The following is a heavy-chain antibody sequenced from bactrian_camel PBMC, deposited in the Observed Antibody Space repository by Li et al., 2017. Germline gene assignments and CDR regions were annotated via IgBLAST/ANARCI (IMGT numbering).Heavy chain of an antibody. CDR2: IYSGGGYT. Sequence: QLVESGGGSVQAGGSLRLSCKFLGYTYNYYCMGWVRQAPGKEREGVATIYSGGGYTTYADSVKGRFTISQDNAENTLYLQMNSLRPEDTARYQCMTRVKFDGLCTSWWKNWGKGTQVTVS. CDR3: MTRVKFDGLCTSWWKN. CDR1: GYTYNYYC. J-gene: IGHJ4*01. D-gene: IGHD7*01. V-gene: IGHV3S28*01.